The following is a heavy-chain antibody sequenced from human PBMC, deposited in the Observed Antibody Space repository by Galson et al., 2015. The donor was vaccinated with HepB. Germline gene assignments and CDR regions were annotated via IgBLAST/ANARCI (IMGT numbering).Heavy chain of an antibody. J-gene: IGHJ4*02. CDR2: IYPGDSDT. CDR1: GYSFTSYW. CDR3: ARHSYGSGSYGRWYFDY. V-gene: IGHV5-51*01. Sequence: QSGAEVKKPGESLKISCKGSGYSFTSYWIGWVRQMPGKGLEWMGIIYPGDSDTRFSPSFQGQVTISADKSISTAYLQWSSLKASDTAMYYCARHSYGSGSYGRWYFDYWGQGTLVTVSS. D-gene: IGHD3-10*01.